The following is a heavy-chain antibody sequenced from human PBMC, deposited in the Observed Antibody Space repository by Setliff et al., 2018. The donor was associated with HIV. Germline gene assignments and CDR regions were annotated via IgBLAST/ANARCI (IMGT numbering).Heavy chain of an antibody. CDR1: RYTFSNYD. V-gene: IGHV1-8*02. J-gene: IGHJ4*02. Sequence: ASVKVSCKASRYTFSNYDINWVRQATGQGLEWMGWMNPKSGNSGHAQKFQGRITMTRDTSTSTVYMELSSLRSEDTAVYYRARDPLDGDGPFDYWGQGTLVTVSS. CDR2: MNPKSGNS. CDR3: ARDPLDGDGPFDY. D-gene: IGHD7-27*01.